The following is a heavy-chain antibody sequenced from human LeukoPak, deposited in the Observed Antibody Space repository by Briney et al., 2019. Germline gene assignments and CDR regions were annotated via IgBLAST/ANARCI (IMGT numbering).Heavy chain of an antibody. CDR1: GFTFSSYG. CDR3: AKDRGYYFDY. J-gene: IGHJ4*02. CDR2: IRYDGSNK. V-gene: IGHV3-30*02. Sequence: GGSLRLSCAASGFTFSSYGMYWVRQAPGKGLEWVAFIRYDGSNKYYADSVKGRFTISRDNSKNTLYLQMNSPGVEDTAVYYCAKDRGYYFDYWGQGTLVTVSS. D-gene: IGHD3-10*01.